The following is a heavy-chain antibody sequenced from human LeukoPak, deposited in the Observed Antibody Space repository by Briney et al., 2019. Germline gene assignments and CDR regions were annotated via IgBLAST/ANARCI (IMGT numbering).Heavy chain of an antibody. CDR1: GYTFTSYA. CDR3: ARGHDFWSGYYVAGMDV. CDR2: INPSGGST. D-gene: IGHD3-3*01. V-gene: IGHV1-46*01. Sequence: GASVKVSCKASGYTFTSYAMNWVRQAPGQGLEWMGIINPSGGSTSYAQKFQGRVTMTRDTSTSTVYMELSSLRSEDTAVYYCARGHDFWSGYYVAGMDVWGQGTTVTVSS. J-gene: IGHJ6*02.